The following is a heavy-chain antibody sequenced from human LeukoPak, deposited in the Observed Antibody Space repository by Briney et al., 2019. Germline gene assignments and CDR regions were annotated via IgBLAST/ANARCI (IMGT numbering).Heavy chain of an antibody. D-gene: IGHD7-27*01. CDR1: GFTFSSYA. CDR2: ISGSGGST. Sequence: GGSLRLSCAASGFTFSSYAMSWVRQAPGKGLEWVSAISGSGGSTYYADSVKGRFTISRDNARNSLYLQMNSLRAGDTAVYYCAREAGTGERWYFDLWGRGTLVTVSS. CDR3: AREAGTGERWYFDL. J-gene: IGHJ2*01. V-gene: IGHV3-23*01.